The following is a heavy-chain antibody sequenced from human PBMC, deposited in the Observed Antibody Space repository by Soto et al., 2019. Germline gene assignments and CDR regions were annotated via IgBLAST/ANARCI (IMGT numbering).Heavy chain of an antibody. CDR1: DDSINSRSYY. CDR3: AKDLGAVPGTGDGFDY. CDR2: IYYSGST. Sequence: SEPLSLTCTVTDDSINSRSYYWCWIRQPPGKGLEWIGSIYYSGSTYNNRSLKSRVSRSVDTSKNQFALKLRSVTAEDRAVVYCAKDLGAVPGTGDGFDYWGQGTLVTVSS. V-gene: IGHV4-39*06. D-gene: IGHD6-19*01. J-gene: IGHJ4*02.